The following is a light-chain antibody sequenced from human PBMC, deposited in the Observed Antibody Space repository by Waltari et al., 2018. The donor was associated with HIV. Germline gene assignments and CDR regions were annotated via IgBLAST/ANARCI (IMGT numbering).Light chain of an antibody. J-gene: IGKJ2*01. Sequence: EIVMTQSPATLSVSPGERATLSCRASQSISNSLAWYQQKPGQAPRLLIYGASTRSHGIPARFSGSGSGTEFTLTISSLQSEDFAVYYCQQYNNWPPRTFGQGTKLEIK. CDR2: GAS. CDR1: QSISNS. V-gene: IGKV3-15*01. CDR3: QQYNNWPPRT.